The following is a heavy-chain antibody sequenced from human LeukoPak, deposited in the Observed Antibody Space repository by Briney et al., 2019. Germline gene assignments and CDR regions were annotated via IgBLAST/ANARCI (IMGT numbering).Heavy chain of an antibody. J-gene: IGHJ4*02. D-gene: IGHD3-9*01. CDR1: GGSISSGGYY. V-gene: IGHV4-31*03. CDR2: IYYSGST. CDR3: ARGGTRYFDWPTGY. Sequence: SETLSLTCTVSGGSISSGGYYWSWIRQHPGKGLEWIGYIYYSGSTYYNPSLKSRVTISADTSKNQFSLKLSSVTAADTAVYYCARGGTRYFDWPTGYWGQGTLVTVSS.